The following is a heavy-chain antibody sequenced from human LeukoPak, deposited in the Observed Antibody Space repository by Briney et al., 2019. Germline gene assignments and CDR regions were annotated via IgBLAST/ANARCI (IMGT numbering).Heavy chain of an antibody. CDR3: ARGAPGSYCSGGSCPYFDY. CDR2: VNPNSGHT. J-gene: IGHJ4*02. CDR1: GYTFTSYD. Sequence: ASVKVSCKASGYTFTSYDINWVRQATGQGLEWKGWVNPNSGHTGYAQKFQGRVTMTRNTSISTAYKELSSLTSEDTVVYYCARGAPGSYCSGGSCPYFDYWGQGTLVSVSS. V-gene: IGHV1-8*01. D-gene: IGHD2-15*01.